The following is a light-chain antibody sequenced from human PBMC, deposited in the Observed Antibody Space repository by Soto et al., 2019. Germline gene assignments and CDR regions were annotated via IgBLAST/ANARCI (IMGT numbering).Light chain of an antibody. CDR2: EVT. Sequence: QSALTQPPSASGSPGQSVTISCTGTSSDVGGYNYVSWYQQHPGKAPKLVIFEVTKRPSGVPDRFSGSKSGNTASLTVSRLQAEDEADYYCSSYAGGNNVVFGGGTKLTVL. CDR3: SSYAGGNNVV. CDR1: SSDVGGYNY. V-gene: IGLV2-8*01. J-gene: IGLJ2*01.